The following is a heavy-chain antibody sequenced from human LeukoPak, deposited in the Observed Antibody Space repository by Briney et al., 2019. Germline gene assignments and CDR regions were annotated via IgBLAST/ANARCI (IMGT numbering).Heavy chain of an antibody. J-gene: IGHJ4*02. V-gene: IGHV3-23*01. CDR2: ISGSGGST. Sequence: GGSLRLSCAASGFTFSSCAMSWVRQAPGKGLEWVSAISGSGGSTYYADSVKGRFTISRDNSKNTLYLQMNSLRAEDTAVYYCAKLTSLGSGYDYGYFDYWGQGTLVAVSS. CDR3: AKLTSLGSGYDYGYFDY. D-gene: IGHD5-12*01. CDR1: GFTFSSCA.